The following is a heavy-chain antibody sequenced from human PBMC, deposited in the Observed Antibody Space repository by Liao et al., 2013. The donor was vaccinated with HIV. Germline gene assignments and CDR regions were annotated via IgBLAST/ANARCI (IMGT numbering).Heavy chain of an antibody. CDR2: IYSSGRT. CDR1: GGSITSYY. Sequence: QVQLQESGPGLVKPSETLSLTCSVSGGSITSYYWSWIRQPAGKGLEWIGHIYSSGRTNYNPSLKSRVTMSVDTSKNQFSLKLSSVTAADTAVYYCARVVGEYRADYYFDYWGQGTLVTVSS. J-gene: IGHJ4*02. V-gene: IGHV4-4*07. D-gene: IGHD2-2*01. CDR3: ARVVGEYRADYYFDY.